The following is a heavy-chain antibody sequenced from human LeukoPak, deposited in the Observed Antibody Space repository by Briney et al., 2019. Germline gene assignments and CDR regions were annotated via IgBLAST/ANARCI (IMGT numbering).Heavy chain of an antibody. J-gene: IGHJ4*02. CDR2: VSYDGSNR. V-gene: IGHV3-30-3*01. D-gene: IGHD7-27*01. Sequence: GRSLTLSCAASGFTFNTYAMHWVRQAPGKGLEWVAVVSYDGSNRYYADSVQGRFTVSRDNSKNTLYLHMNTLRIEDTAVYYCARDNNWGSTHYWGQGTLVTVSS. CDR1: GFTFNTYA. CDR3: ARDNNWGSTHY.